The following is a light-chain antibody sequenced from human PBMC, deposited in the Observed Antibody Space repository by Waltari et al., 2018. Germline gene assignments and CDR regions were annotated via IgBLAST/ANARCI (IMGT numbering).Light chain of an antibody. CDR3: NSYSSSSSLVL. CDR2: DVS. Sequence: QSALTQPASVSGSPGQSITISSTGTSSDVGTYNYVSWYQQHPGKAPKLMIYDVSNRPSGVSDRFSGSKSGNTASLTISGLQAEDEADYYCNSYSSSSSLVLFGGGTKLTVV. CDR1: SSDVGTYNY. V-gene: IGLV2-14*03. J-gene: IGLJ2*01.